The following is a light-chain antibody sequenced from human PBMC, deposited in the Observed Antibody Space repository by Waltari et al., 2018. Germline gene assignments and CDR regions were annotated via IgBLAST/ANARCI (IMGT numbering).Light chain of an antibody. CDR1: STDVGPYNY. V-gene: IGLV2-14*01. Sequence: QSALTQPASVSGSPGQSITVSCPGTSTDVGPYNYLCWYQQRPGKAPKLMISDVSNRLSGFSDRFSGSKSGNTASLTISGLQAEDEADYYCSSFTNSGSWVFGGGTKVTVL. J-gene: IGLJ3*02. CDR3: SSFTNSGSWV. CDR2: DVS.